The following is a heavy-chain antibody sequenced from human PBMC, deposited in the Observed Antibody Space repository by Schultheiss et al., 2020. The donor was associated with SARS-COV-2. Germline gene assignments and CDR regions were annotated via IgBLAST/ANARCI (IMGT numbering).Heavy chain of an antibody. J-gene: IGHJ5*02. CDR1: GFTFSSYA. V-gene: IGHV3-30-3*01. CDR2: ISYDGNNK. CDR3: QMVPAASPGARWFDP. D-gene: IGHD2-2*01. Sequence: GGSLRLSCSASGFTFSSYAMHWVRQAPGKGLEWVAVISYDGNNKYNAESVKGRFTISRENSKNTLYLQMNSLRAEDTAVYYCQMVPAASPGARWFDPWGQGTLVTVSS.